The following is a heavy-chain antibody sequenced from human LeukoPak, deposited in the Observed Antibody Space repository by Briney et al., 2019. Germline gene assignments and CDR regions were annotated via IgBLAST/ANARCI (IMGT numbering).Heavy chain of an antibody. CDR3: ARDHSTGVTPRNWFDP. J-gene: IGHJ5*02. D-gene: IGHD4-23*01. Sequence: AGGSLRLSCAASGFTFDNYAMTWVRQAPGKGLVWVSRINSDGSTTNYADSVKGRFTISRDNAKNTLYLQVNSLRAEDTAVYYCARDHSTGVTPRNWFDPWGQGTLVTVSS. CDR2: INSDGSTT. V-gene: IGHV3-74*01. CDR1: GFTFDNYA.